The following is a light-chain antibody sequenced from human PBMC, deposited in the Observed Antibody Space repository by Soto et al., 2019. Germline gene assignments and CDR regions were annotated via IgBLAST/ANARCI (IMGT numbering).Light chain of an antibody. J-gene: IGKJ4*01. Sequence: DIRMTQSHSSVSASVGARVIITCRASQGISSWVAWYQQKPGRDPKLLIYSASTLQSGVPSRFSGSGSGTDFSLTISGLQPEDFATYYCQQANSFPPAFGGGTKVEVK. V-gene: IGKV1-12*01. CDR2: SAS. CDR1: QGISSW. CDR3: QQANSFPPA.